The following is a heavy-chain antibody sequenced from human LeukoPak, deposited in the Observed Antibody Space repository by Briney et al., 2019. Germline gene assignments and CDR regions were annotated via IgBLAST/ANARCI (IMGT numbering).Heavy chain of an antibody. Sequence: SETLSLTCTVSGGSISSYYWGWIRQPPGKGLEWIGSIYYSGSTYYNPSLKSRVTISADTSRNQFSLKLRSVTAADTAVYYCARGLRESGFDPWGQGTLVTVSS. CDR2: IYYSGST. D-gene: IGHD5-24*01. CDR1: GGSISSYY. J-gene: IGHJ5*02. CDR3: ARGLRESGFDP. V-gene: IGHV4-39*07.